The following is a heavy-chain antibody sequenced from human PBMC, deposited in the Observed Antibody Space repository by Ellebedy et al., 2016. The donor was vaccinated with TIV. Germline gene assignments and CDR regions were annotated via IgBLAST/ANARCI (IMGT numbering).Heavy chain of an antibody. CDR1: GFSFSIYG. CDR3: SRHTDYALNH. CDR2: IKQDGSEK. Sequence: PGGSLRLSCAASGFSFSIYGMSWVRQAPGKGLECVANIKQDGSEKSYVDSVKGRFTISRDNAKNSLYLQMNSLRAEDTAVYYCSRHTDYALNHWGQGALVTVSS. V-gene: IGHV3-7*01. D-gene: IGHD3-16*01. J-gene: IGHJ5*02.